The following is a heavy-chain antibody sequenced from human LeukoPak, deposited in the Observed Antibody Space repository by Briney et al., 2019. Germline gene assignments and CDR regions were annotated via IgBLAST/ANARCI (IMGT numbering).Heavy chain of an antibody. CDR1: GGSFSGYY. CDR2: ISSSGSTI. Sequence: LSLTCAVYGGSFSGYYWSWIRQPPGKGLEWVSYISSSGSTIYYADSVKGRFTISRDNAKNSLYLQMNSLRAEDTAFYYCARGDWSGYFDAFDIWGQGTMVTVSS. D-gene: IGHD3-3*01. CDR3: ARGDWSGYFDAFDI. V-gene: IGHV3-11*01. J-gene: IGHJ3*02.